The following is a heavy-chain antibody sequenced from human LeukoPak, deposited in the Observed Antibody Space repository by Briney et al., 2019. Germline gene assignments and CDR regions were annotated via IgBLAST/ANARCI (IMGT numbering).Heavy chain of an antibody. CDR1: GYTFTSYD. CDR3: ARGPIVATATDAFDI. Sequence: ASVKVSCKASGYTFTSYDINWVRQATGQGLEWMGWMNPNSGNTGYAQKFQGRVTITRNTSISTAYMELSSLRSEDTAVYYCARGPIVATATDAFDIRGQGTMVTVSS. V-gene: IGHV1-8*03. CDR2: MNPNSGNT. J-gene: IGHJ3*02. D-gene: IGHD5-12*01.